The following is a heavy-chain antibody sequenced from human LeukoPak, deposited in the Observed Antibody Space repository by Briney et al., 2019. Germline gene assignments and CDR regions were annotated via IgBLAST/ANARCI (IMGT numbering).Heavy chain of an antibody. V-gene: IGHV3-21*01. CDR1: GYTFTNYS. Sequence: GGSLKLSCAASGYTFTNYSMNWVRQGPGKGLEWVSTISRGSSYIYYADSLKGRFTISRDNAKNTLYLQMNSLRAEDTAVYYCARVEMATITSDYWGQGTLVTVSS. J-gene: IGHJ4*02. D-gene: IGHD5-24*01. CDR2: ISRGSSYI. CDR3: ARVEMATITSDY.